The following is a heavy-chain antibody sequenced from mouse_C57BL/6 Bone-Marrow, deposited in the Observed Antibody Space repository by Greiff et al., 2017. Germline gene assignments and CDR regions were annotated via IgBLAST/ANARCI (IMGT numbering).Heavy chain of an antibody. CDR1: GYTFTSYG. CDR2: IYPRSGNT. CDR3: ARSYYGPYFDY. V-gene: IGHV1-81*01. D-gene: IGHD1-2*01. Sequence: VQVVESGAELARPGASVKLSCKASGYTFTSYGISWVKQRTGQGLEWIGEIYPRSGNTYYNEKFKGKATLTADKSSSTAYMELRSLTSEDSAVYFCARSYYGPYFDYWGQGTTLTGSS. J-gene: IGHJ2*01.